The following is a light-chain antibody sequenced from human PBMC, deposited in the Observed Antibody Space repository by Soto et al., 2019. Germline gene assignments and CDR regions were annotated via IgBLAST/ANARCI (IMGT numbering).Light chain of an antibody. CDR3: QQYKNWPRT. CDR1: QYINSY. Sequence: DIQMTQSPSSLSASVGDRVTITCQASQYINSYLNWFQQKPGKAPKVLIYDASNLKTGVPSRFSGSGSGTHYTFTISSLQPEDFAIYYCQQYKNWPRTFGQGTKVDI. V-gene: IGKV1-33*01. J-gene: IGKJ1*01. CDR2: DAS.